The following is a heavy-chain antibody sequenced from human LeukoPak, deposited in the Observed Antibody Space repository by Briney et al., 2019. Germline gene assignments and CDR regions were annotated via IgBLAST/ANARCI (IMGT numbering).Heavy chain of an antibody. CDR3: AKARIAAAAYYFDY. V-gene: IGHV3-30*18. J-gene: IGHJ4*02. D-gene: IGHD6-13*01. CDR2: ISYDGSNK. CDR1: RFTFSSYG. Sequence: GGSLRLSCAASRFTFSSYGMHWVRQAPGKGLEWVAVISYDGSNKYYADSVKGRFTISRDNSKNTLYLQMNSLRAEDTAVYYCAKARIAAAAYYFDYWGQGTLVTVSS.